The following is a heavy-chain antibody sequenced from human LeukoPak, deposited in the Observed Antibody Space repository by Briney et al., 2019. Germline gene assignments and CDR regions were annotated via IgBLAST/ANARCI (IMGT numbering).Heavy chain of an antibody. CDR1: GGSISSGDYY. D-gene: IGHD3-10*01. CDR3: ARYYYGSGSYPDY. Sequence: PSETLSLTCTVSGGSISSGDYYWSWIRQPPGKGLEWIGYIYYSGSTYYNPSLKSRVTISVDTSKNQFSLKLSSVTAADTAVYYCARYYYGSGSYPDYWGQGTLVTVSS. V-gene: IGHV4-30-4*01. J-gene: IGHJ4*02. CDR2: IYYSGST.